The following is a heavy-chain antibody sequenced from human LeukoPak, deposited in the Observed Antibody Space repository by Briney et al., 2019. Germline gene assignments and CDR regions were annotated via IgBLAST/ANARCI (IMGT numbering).Heavy chain of an antibody. CDR1: GYSISSGYY. Sequence: SETLSLTCTVSGYSISSGYYWGWIRQPPGKGLEWIGSIYHSGSAYYNPSLKSRVTISVDTSKNQFSLKLSSVTAADTAVYYCARDLSMADLGWFDPWGQGALVSVSS. V-gene: IGHV4-38-2*02. CDR3: ARDLSMADLGWFDP. J-gene: IGHJ5*02. CDR2: IYHSGSA. D-gene: IGHD2-8*01.